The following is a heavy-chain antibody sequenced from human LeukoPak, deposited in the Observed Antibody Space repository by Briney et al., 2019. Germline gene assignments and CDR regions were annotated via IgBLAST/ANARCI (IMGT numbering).Heavy chain of an antibody. CDR3: ARERARAVAGEVDY. V-gene: IGHV3-21*03. D-gene: IGHD6-19*01. CDR2: ISSSSSYI. Sequence: GGSLRLSCAASGITFSSYSMNWVRQAPGKGLEWVSSISSSSSYIYYADSVKGRFTISRDNAKNSLYLQMNSLRAEDTAVYYCARERARAVAGEVDYWGQGTLVTVSS. CDR1: GITFSSYS. J-gene: IGHJ4*02.